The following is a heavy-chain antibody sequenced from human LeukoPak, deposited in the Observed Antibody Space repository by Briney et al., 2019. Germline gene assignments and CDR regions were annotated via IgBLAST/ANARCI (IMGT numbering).Heavy chain of an antibody. CDR3: PRGAGWLIDY. D-gene: IGHD3-16*01. CDR1: DDSISDYY. J-gene: IGHJ4*02. Sequence: PSETLSLTCTVSDDSISDYYRGWIRQPPGKGLEWIGYFYNSGRSTYNPSLKSRVTISADTSKNHFSLKLNSVTTADTAVYYCPRGAGWLIDYWGQGILVTVSS. CDR2: FYNSGRS. V-gene: IGHV4-59*01.